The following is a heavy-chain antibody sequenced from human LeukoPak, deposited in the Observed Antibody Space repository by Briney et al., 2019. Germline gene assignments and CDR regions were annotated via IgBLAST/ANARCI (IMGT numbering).Heavy chain of an antibody. CDR1: GGTFSNYA. CDR3: ARGSNGTSVTDAEYSQH. V-gene: IGHV1-69*04. Sequence: SVKVSCKASGGTFSNYAISWVRQAPGQGLEWMGRIIPILGLANYAQKFQGRVTFTADKSTNTAYVELSTLRSEDTAVYYCARGSNGTSVTDAEYSQHWGQGTLVTVPS. D-gene: IGHD3-16*01. J-gene: IGHJ1*01. CDR2: IIPILGLA.